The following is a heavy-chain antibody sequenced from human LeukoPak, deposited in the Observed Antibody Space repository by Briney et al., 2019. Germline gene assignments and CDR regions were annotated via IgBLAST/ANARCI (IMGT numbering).Heavy chain of an antibody. V-gene: IGHV4-59*01. CDR1: GGSISSYY. D-gene: IGHD3-3*01. Sequence: SETLSLTCTVSGGSISSYYWSWIRQPPGKGLEWIGYIYYSGSTNYNPSLKSRVTISVDTSKNQFSLTRSSVTATDTAVYYCARGGAYYDFWSGYGWFDPWGQGTLVTVSS. J-gene: IGHJ5*02. CDR3: ARGGAYYDFWSGYGWFDP. CDR2: IYYSGST.